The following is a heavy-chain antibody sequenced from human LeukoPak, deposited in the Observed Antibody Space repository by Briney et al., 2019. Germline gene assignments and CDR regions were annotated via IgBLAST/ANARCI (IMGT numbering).Heavy chain of an antibody. CDR1: GGTFSSYA. J-gene: IGHJ4*02. V-gene: IGHV1-69*01. D-gene: IGHD1-7*01. CDR3: ARDSRSQSPYHRITGTTAPFDY. Sequence: SVKVSCKASGGTFSSYAISWVRQAPGQGLEWMGGIIPIFGTANYAQEFQGRVTITADESTSTAYMELSSLRSEDTAVYYCARDSRSQSPYHRITGTTAPFDYWGQGTLVTVSS. CDR2: IIPIFGTA.